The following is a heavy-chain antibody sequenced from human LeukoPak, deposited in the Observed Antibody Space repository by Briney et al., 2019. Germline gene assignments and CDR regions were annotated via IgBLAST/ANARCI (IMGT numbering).Heavy chain of an antibody. Sequence: GGSLRLSCAASGFTFSSYWMHWVRQAPGKGLVWVSRINSDGSSTSYADSVKGRYTISRDNAKNTLYLQMNSQRAEDTAVYYCARGGDHPTFLFQYMDVWGKGTTVTVSS. CDR1: GFTFSSYW. V-gene: IGHV3-74*01. CDR3: ARGGDHPTFLFQYMDV. J-gene: IGHJ6*03. D-gene: IGHD3-16*01. CDR2: INSDGSST.